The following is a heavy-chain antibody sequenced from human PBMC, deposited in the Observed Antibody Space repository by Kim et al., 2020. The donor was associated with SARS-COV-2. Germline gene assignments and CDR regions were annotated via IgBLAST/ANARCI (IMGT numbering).Heavy chain of an antibody. J-gene: IGHJ4*02. CDR2: NYYSGNT. V-gene: IGHV4-39*01. CDR1: GGSISSSSYY. Sequence: SETLSLTCTVSGGSISSSSYYWVRHRPGPGMGLVGIGSNYYSGNTYYNPSLKRRVTISVATPKNQFSLKLRSVTAADAAVYYCARLTYSSSWYDFDYWGQGTLFTVSP. CDR3: ARLTYSSSWYDFDY. D-gene: IGHD6-13*01.